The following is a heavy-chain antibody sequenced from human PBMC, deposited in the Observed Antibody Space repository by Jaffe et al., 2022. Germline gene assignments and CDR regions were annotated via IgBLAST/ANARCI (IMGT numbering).Heavy chain of an antibody. D-gene: IGHD3-10*01. CDR2: INGDGSKT. V-gene: IGHV3-74*01. CDR3: VRGHDPNYFDSSSYFPTYFDY. CDR1: GFTFSSYW. J-gene: IGHJ4*02. Sequence: EVHLVESGGGLVQTGGSLRLSCVASGFTFSSYWIHWVRQVPGKGPLWVSRINGDGSKTTFADVVKGRFNISRDNAKNTLYLQMTSLRAEDTAVYFCVRGHDPNYFDSSSYFPTYFDYWGQGTLVTVSS.